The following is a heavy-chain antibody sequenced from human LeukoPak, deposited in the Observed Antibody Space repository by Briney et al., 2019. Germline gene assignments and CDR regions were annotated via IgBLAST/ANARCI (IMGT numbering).Heavy chain of an antibody. CDR3: ARVTPYYYYYMDV. J-gene: IGHJ6*03. CDR1: GGSISSSNW. CDR2: IYHSGST. Sequence: SGTLSLTCAVSGGSISSSNWWSWVRQPPGKGLEWIGEIYHSGSTNYNPSLKSRVTISVDTSKNQFSLKLSSVTAADTAVYYCARVTPYYYYYMDVWGKGTTVTVSS. V-gene: IGHV4-4*02.